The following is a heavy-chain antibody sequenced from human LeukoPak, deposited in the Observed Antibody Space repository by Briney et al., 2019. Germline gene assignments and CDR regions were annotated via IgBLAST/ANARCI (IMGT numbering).Heavy chain of an antibody. CDR1: GFTFSSYA. J-gene: IGHJ4*02. CDR2: ISGSGGST. CDR3: AKVGAGITMIVVVINYFDY. D-gene: IGHD3-22*01. Sequence: GASLRLSCAASGFTFSSYAMSWVRQAPGKGLEWVSAISGSGGSTYYADSVKGRFTISRDNSKNTLYLQMNSLRAEDTAVHYCAKVGAGITMIVVVINYFDYWGQGTLVTVSS. V-gene: IGHV3-23*01.